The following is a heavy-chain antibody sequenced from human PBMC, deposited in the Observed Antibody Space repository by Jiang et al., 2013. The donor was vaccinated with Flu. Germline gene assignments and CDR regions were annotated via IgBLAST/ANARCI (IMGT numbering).Heavy chain of an antibody. CDR1: GYTLTNYG. J-gene: IGHJ5*02. V-gene: IGHV1-18*01. CDR3: ARDQDLNWQLINNWFDP. CDR2: ISAYTGNT. D-gene: IGHD1-1*01. Sequence: SGAEVKKPGASVKVSCRASGYTLTNYGINWVRQAPGQGLEWMGWISAYTGNTNFAQKFQGRVTMTTDTSTNTAYMELKTLTFDDTAVYYCARDQDLNWQLINNWFDPWGQGTLVTVSS.